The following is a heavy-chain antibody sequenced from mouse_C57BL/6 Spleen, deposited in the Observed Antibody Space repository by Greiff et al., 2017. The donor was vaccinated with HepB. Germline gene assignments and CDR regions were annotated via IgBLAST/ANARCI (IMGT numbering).Heavy chain of an antibody. Sequence: VKLQQPGAELVMPGASVKLSCKASGYTFTSYWMHWVKQRPGQGLEWIGEIDPSDSYTNYNQQFKGKSTLTVDKSSSTAYMQLSSLTSEDSAVYYCARQDTTNWYFDVWGTGTTVTVSS. CDR3: ARQDTTNWYFDV. J-gene: IGHJ1*03. D-gene: IGHD1-1*01. CDR2: IDPSDSYT. CDR1: GYTFTSYW. V-gene: IGHV1-69*01.